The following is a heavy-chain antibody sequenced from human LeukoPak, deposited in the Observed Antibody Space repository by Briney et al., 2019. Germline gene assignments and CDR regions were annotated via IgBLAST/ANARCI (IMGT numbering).Heavy chain of an antibody. CDR3: ARGGAIDYGDYLDWFDP. J-gene: IGHJ5*02. CDR2: INPNSGGT. V-gene: IGHV1-2*06. D-gene: IGHD4-17*01. Sequence: GASVNVSCKASGYTFTGYYMHWVRQAPGQGLEWMGRINPNSGGTNYAQKFQGRVTMTRDTSISTAYMELSRLRSDDTAVDYCARGGAIDYGDYLDWFDPWGQGTLVTVSS. CDR1: GYTFTGYY.